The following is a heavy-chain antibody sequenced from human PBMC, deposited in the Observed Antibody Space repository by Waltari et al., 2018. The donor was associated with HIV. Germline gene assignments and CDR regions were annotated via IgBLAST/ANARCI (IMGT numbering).Heavy chain of an antibody. V-gene: IGHV4-34*01. D-gene: IGHD6-19*01. CDR3: AGGSSGWYRD. CDR1: GGSFSGYY. CDR2: INHSGST. J-gene: IGHJ4*02. Sequence: QVQLQQWGAGLLKPSETLSLTCAVYGGSFSGYYWSWIRKPPGKGLEWIGEINHSGSTNYNPSLKSRVTISVDTSKNQFSMKLSSVTAADTAVYYCAGGSSGWYRDWGQGTLVTVSS.